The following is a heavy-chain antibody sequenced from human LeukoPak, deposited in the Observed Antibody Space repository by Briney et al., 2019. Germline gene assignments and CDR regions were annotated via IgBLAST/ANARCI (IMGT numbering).Heavy chain of an antibody. CDR2: ISVSGSSI. CDR3: SSEFFDWLPPDY. V-gene: IGHV3-11*01. Sequence: GGSLRLSCAASGIMFSDHYMSWIRQAPGKGLEWVSYISVSGSSIYYADSVKGRFTISRDNAKNSLYLQMNSLRAEDTAVHYCSSEFFDWLPPDYWGQGTLVTVSS. D-gene: IGHD3/OR15-3a*01. CDR1: GIMFSDHY. J-gene: IGHJ4*02.